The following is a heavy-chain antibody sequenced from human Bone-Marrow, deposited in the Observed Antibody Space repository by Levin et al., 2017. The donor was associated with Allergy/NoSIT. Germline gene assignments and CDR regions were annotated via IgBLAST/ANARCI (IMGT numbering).Heavy chain of an antibody. CDR3: ARGAWSSSFLKNYYGMDV. CDR1: GFTFPNYA. V-gene: IGHV3-23*01. CDR2: ISGSGDNT. Sequence: GGSLRLSCVASGFTFPNYAMNWVRQAPGKGLEWVSTISGSGDNTYYADSVKGRFTISRDSSKSTLYLQMNSLRAEDTAIYYGARGAWSSSFLKNYYGMDVWGQGTTVTVSS. J-gene: IGHJ6*02. D-gene: IGHD6-6*01.